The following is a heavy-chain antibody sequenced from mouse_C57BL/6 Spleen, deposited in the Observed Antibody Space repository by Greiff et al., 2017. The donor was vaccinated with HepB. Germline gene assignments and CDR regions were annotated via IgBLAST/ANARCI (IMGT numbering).Heavy chain of an antibody. CDR3: ARGGDYDGGYFDV. CDR1: GYAFSSSW. CDR2: IYPGDGDT. V-gene: IGHV1-82*01. D-gene: IGHD2-4*01. J-gene: IGHJ1*03. Sequence: VQLQQSGPELVKPGASVKISCKASGYAFSSSWMNWVKQRPGKGLEWIGRIYPGDGDTNYNGKFKGKATLTADKSSSTAYMQLSSLTSEDSAVYFCARGGDYDGGYFDVWGTGTTVTVSS.